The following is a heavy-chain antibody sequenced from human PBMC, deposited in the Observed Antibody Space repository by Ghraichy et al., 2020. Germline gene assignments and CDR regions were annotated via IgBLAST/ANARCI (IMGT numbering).Heavy chain of an antibody. CDR3: AKTYYYDSKVDY. J-gene: IGHJ4*02. CDR2: ISYDGSNK. V-gene: IGHV3-30*18. CDR1: GFTFSSYG. Sequence: GGSLRLSCAASGFTFSSYGMHWVRQAPGKGLEWVAVISYDGSNKYYADSVKGRFTISRDNSKNTLYLQMNSLRAEDTAVYYCAKTYYYDSKVDYWGQGTLVTVSS. D-gene: IGHD3-22*01.